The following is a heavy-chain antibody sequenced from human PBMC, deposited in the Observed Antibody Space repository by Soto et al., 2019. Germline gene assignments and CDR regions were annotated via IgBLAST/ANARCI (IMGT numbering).Heavy chain of an antibody. V-gene: IGHV2-5*02. J-gene: IGHJ5*02. Sequence: QINLIESGPTLVKPTQPLTLTCTFSGFSLSTSGAAVRWVRQPPGRALEWLALIYWDGDKRYNASLGNRLTNTKDTSMNQVVLTLTNVDPADTATYYCAHRATMTIFGLIIDNGIWFDPWGQGTRVIVSS. CDR3: AHRATMTIFGLIIDNGIWFDP. CDR1: GFSLSTSGAA. CDR2: IYWDGDK. D-gene: IGHD3-3*01.